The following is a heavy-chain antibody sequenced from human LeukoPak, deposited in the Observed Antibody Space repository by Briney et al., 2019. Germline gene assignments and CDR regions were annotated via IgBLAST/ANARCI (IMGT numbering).Heavy chain of an antibody. Sequence: SETLSLTCTVSGGSISTSSYFWGWIRQPPGKGLERIGSIYYSGITFYNPSLKSRLTISVDTSKNQFSLKLTSVTAADTAVYHCARPLDTTFFNAFDIWGQGTMVTVSS. J-gene: IGHJ3*02. D-gene: IGHD2/OR15-2a*01. CDR3: ARPLDTTFFNAFDI. V-gene: IGHV4-39*01. CDR1: GGSISTSSYF. CDR2: IYYSGIT.